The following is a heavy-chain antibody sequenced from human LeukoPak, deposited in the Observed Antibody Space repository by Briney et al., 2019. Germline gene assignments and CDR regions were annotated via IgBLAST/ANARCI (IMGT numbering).Heavy chain of an antibody. Sequence: GVSLRLSCAASRFTFSSYGMHWVRQAPGKGLEWVAFIRYDGSNKYYADSVKGRFTISRDNSKNTLYLQMNSLRAEDTAVYYCAKVSFYGSGSYYGMDVWGQGTTVTVSS. J-gene: IGHJ6*02. CDR2: IRYDGSNK. V-gene: IGHV3-30*02. CDR3: AKVSFYGSGSYYGMDV. CDR1: RFTFSSYG. D-gene: IGHD3-10*01.